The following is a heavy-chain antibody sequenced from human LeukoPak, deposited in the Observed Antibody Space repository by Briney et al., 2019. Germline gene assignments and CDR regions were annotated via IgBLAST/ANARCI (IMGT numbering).Heavy chain of an antibody. CDR3: AKDRSATVTRFYFDY. D-gene: IGHD4-17*01. J-gene: IGHJ4*02. Sequence: PGGSLRLSCAASGFTFISYAMSWVRQAPGKGLEWVSAISGSGGSTYYADSVKGRFTISRDNSKNTLYLQMNSLRAEDRAVYYCAKDRSATVTRFYFDYWGQGTLVTVSS. CDR2: ISGSGGST. CDR1: GFTFISYA. V-gene: IGHV3-23*01.